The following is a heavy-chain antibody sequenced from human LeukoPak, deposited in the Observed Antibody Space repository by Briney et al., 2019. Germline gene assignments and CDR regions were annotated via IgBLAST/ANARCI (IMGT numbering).Heavy chain of an antibody. D-gene: IGHD6-13*01. CDR2: IYYSGST. CDR3: AKIIAAAGRYYMDV. V-gene: IGHV4-30-4*08. Sequence: SSQTLSLTCTVSGGSISSGDYYWSWIRQPPGKGLEWIGYIYYSGSTYYNPSLKSRVTISVDTSKNQFSLKLSSVTAADTAVYYCAKIIAAAGRYYMDVWGKGTTVTVSS. CDR1: GGSISSGDYY. J-gene: IGHJ6*03.